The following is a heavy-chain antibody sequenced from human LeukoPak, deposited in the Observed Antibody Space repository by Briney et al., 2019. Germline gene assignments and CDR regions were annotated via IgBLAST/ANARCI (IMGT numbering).Heavy chain of an antibody. CDR3: ARANGGLVRSAFDY. CDR1: GGSISSGDYY. CDR2: IYYSGST. D-gene: IGHD6-19*01. J-gene: IGHJ4*02. V-gene: IGHV4-30-4*01. Sequence: PSETLSLTCTVSGGSISSGDYYWSWIRQPPGKGLEWIGYIYYSGSTYYNPSLKSRVTISVDTSKNQFSLKLSSVTAADTAVYYCARANGGLVRSAFDYWGQGTLVTVSS.